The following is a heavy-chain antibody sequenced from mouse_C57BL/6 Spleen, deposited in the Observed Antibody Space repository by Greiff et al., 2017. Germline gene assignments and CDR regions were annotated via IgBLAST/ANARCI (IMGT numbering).Heavy chain of an antibody. Sequence: VQLQQPGAELVKPGASVKMSCKASGYTFTSYWITWVKQRPGQGLEWIGDIYPGSGSTNYNEKFKSKATLTVDTSSSTAYMQLSSLTSEDSAVYYCARGGITTVVDWYFDVWGTGTTVTVSS. CDR2: IYPGSGST. J-gene: IGHJ1*03. CDR1: GYTFTSYW. D-gene: IGHD1-1*01. V-gene: IGHV1-55*01. CDR3: ARGGITTVVDWYFDV.